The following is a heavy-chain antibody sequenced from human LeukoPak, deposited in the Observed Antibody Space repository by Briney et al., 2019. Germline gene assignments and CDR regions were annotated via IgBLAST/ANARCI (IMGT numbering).Heavy chain of an antibody. J-gene: IGHJ6*02. CDR2: IYYSGST. CDR3: ARGKRFLEWLLYRPHSYGMDV. CDR1: GGSISSSSYY. Sequence: SETLSLTCTVSGGSISSSSYYWGWIRQPPGKGLEWIGSIYYSGSTYYNPSLKSRVTISVDTSKNQFSLKLSSVTAADTAVYYCARGKRFLEWLLYRPHSYGMDVWGQGTTVTVSS. V-gene: IGHV4-39*07. D-gene: IGHD3-3*01.